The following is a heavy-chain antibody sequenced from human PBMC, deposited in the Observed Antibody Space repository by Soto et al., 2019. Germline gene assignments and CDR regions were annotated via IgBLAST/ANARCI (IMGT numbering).Heavy chain of an antibody. D-gene: IGHD3-22*01. CDR2: ISYDGSNK. CDR1: GFTFSTYG. Sequence: QVQLVESGGGVVQPGRSLRLSCAASGFTFSTYGMHWVRQAPGKGLEWVAVISYDGSNKQYAHAVKGRFTISRDNSKNMVYLQMNSLSAEDTAVYSCAKEGGSSYYYAVDYWGQGALVTVSS. J-gene: IGHJ4*02. CDR3: AKEGGSSYYYAVDY. V-gene: IGHV3-30*18.